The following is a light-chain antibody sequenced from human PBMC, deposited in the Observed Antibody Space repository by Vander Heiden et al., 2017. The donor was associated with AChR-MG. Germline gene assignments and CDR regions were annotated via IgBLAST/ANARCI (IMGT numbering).Light chain of an antibody. CDR3: QSYDSSLSDSGVV. Sequence: QSVLAQPPSVSGAPGQRLTISCTWSSSNIGAGYDVHWYQHLPRTAPKLLIYGNNNRPSGVPDRFSGSKSGASASLAITGLQTEDEADYYCQSYDSSLSDSGVVFGGGTKLTVL. CDR2: GNN. J-gene: IGLJ2*01. CDR1: SSNIGAGYD. V-gene: IGLV1-40*01.